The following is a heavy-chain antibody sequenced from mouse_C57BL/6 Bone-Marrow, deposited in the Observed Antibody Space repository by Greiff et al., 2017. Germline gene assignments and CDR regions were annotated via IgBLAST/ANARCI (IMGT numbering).Heavy chain of an antibody. CDR2: ISSGGSYT. D-gene: IGHD1-1*01. CDR3: ARRSLYGGFAY. Sequence: EVKLMESGGDLVKPGGSLKLSCAASGFTFSSYGMSWVRQTPDKRLEWVATISSGGSYTYYPDSVKGRFTISRDNAKNTLYLQMSSLKSEDTAMYYCARRSLYGGFAYWGQGTLVTVSA. CDR1: GFTFSSYG. V-gene: IGHV5-6*02. J-gene: IGHJ3*01.